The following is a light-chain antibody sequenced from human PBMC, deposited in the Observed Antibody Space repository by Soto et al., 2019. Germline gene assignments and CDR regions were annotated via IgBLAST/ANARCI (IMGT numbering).Light chain of an antibody. CDR1: QSVLYSSNNKNY. V-gene: IGKV4-1*01. CDR3: QQYESTPPT. Sequence: IVMTQSPDSLAVSLGERATINCKSSQSVLYSSNNKNYLAWYQQRPGQPPKLLIYWASTRESGVPDRFSGSGSGTDFTLTITSLQAEEVAVYYCQQYESTPPTFGQGTKLEIK. J-gene: IGKJ2*01. CDR2: WAS.